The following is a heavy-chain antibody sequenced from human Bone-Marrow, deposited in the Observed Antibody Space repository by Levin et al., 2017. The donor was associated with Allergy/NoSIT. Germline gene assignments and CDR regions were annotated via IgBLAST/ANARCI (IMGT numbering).Heavy chain of an antibody. Sequence: GGSLRLSCAASGFTFNSYSMNWVRQAPGKGLEWISYIGWGHNIYYADSVRGRFTISRDNAQKSVFLQMDSLRDEDTAVYYCARDGSRGYDFDYWGQGTLVTVSS. J-gene: IGHJ4*02. CDR3: ARDGSRGYDFDY. CDR2: IGWGHNI. CDR1: GFTFNSYS. D-gene: IGHD5-12*01. V-gene: IGHV3-69-1*02.